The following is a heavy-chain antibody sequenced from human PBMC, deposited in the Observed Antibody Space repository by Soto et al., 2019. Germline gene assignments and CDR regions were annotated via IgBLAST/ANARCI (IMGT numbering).Heavy chain of an antibody. V-gene: IGHV1-18*01. Sequence: QVQLVQSGAEAKKPGASVTVSCKAANYTFTNYGISWVRQAPGQGLEWMGWISAYTGTTNDAQRLQRRLTITTDTATSTAYRELSRLRSDDTAVDYCARVLTPYYYDSSGYYDFDYWGPGTLVTVSS. CDR1: NYTFTNYG. CDR2: ISAYTGTT. CDR3: ARVLTPYYYDSSGYYDFDY. D-gene: IGHD3-22*01. J-gene: IGHJ4*02.